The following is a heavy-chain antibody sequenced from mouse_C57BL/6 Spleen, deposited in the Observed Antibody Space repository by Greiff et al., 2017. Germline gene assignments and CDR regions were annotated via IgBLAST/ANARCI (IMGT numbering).Heavy chain of an antibody. CDR3: AREGAYDYDRFAY. D-gene: IGHD2-4*01. V-gene: IGHV1-54*01. Sequence: QVQLQQSGAELVRPGTSVKVSCKASGYAFTNYLIEWVKQRPGQGLEWIGVINPGSGGTNYNEKFKGKATLTADKSSSTAYMQLSSLTSEDSAVYVCAREGAYDYDRFAYWGQGTLVTVSA. J-gene: IGHJ3*01. CDR2: INPGSGGT. CDR1: GYAFTNYL.